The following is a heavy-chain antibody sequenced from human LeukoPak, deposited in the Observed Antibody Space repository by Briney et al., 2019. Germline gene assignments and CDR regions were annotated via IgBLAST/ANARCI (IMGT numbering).Heavy chain of an antibody. J-gene: IGHJ6*02. CDR3: ARGDCTNGVCYNRNYYYGMDV. CDR1: GGTFSSYA. V-gene: IGHV1-69*13. D-gene: IGHD2-8*01. CDR2: IIPIFGTA. Sequence: SVKVSCKASGGTFSSYAISWVRQAPGQGLEWMGGIIPIFGTANYAQKFQGRVTITADESTSTAYMELSSLRSEDTAVYYCARGDCTNGVCYNRNYYYGMDVWGQGTTVTVSS.